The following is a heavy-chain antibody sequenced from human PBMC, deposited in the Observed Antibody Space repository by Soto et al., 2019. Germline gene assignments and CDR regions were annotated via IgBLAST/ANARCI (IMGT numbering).Heavy chain of an antibody. D-gene: IGHD3-22*01. CDR1: GGSISSGGYY. V-gene: IGHV4-31*03. CDR2: IYYSGST. CDR3: ARGHYDSSGYDYWYFDL. J-gene: IGHJ2*01. Sequence: QVQLQESGPGLVKPSQTLSLTCTVSGGSISSGGYYWSWIRQHPGKGLEWIGYIYYSGSTYYNPSLKSRVTISVDTSKNQFSLKLSSVTAADTAVYYCARGHYDSSGYDYWYFDLWGRGTLVTVSS.